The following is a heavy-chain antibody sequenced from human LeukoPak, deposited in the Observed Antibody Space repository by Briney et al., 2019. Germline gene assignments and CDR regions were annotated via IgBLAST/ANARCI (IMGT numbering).Heavy chain of an antibody. Sequence: SETLSLTCAVYGGSFSGYYWSWIRQPPGKGPEWIGEINHSGSTNYNASLKSRVTISVDTSKNQFSLKLSSVTAADTAVYYCARGGYDLWSGTYKKKGIDYWGQGTLVTVSA. CDR1: GGSFSGYY. CDR2: INHSGST. CDR3: ARGGYDLWSGTYKKKGIDY. V-gene: IGHV4-34*01. D-gene: IGHD3-3*01. J-gene: IGHJ4*02.